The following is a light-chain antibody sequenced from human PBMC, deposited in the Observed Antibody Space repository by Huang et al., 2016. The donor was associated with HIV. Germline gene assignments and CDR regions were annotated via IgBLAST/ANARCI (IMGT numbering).Light chain of an antibody. J-gene: IGKJ3*01. CDR3: QQYDIHPLT. CDR2: AES. Sequence: IRMTQSPSSLSASTGDRVTITCRANQDINNFLAWYQQRPGSGPKLLIYAESTLQSGVPSRFSGNGSGTDFTLTIGCLHSEDVATYYCQQYDIHPLTFGPGTRVDMK. V-gene: IGKV1-8*01. CDR1: QDINNF.